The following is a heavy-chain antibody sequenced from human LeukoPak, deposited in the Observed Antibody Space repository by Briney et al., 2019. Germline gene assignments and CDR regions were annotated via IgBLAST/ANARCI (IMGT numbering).Heavy chain of an antibody. CDR3: ARDPLRGIAVAGHEDY. V-gene: IGHV3-11*04. D-gene: IGHD6-19*01. CDR1: GFTFSSYA. J-gene: IGHJ4*02. CDR2: ISSSGSTI. Sequence: GGSLRLSCAASGFTFSSYAMSWIRQAPGKGLEWVSYISSSGSTIYYADSVKGRFTISRDNAKNSLYLQMNSLRAEDTAVYYCARDPLRGIAVAGHEDYWGQGTLVTVSS.